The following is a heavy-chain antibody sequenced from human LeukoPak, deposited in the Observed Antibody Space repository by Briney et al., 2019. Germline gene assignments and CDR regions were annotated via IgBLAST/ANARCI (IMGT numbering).Heavy chain of an antibody. J-gene: IGHJ4*02. CDR3: AKDLGIAVAGTDY. CDR1: GFTLSSYA. CDR2: ISGSGGST. V-gene: IGHV3-23*01. Sequence: GGSLRLSCAASGFTLSSYAMSWVRQAPGKGLEWVSAISGSGGSTYYADSVKGRFTISRDNSKNTLYLQMNSLRAEDTAVYYCAKDLGIAVAGTDYWGQGTLVTVSS. D-gene: IGHD6-19*01.